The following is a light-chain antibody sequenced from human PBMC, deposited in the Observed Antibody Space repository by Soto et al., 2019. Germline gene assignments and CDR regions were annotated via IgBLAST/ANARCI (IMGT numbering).Light chain of an antibody. J-gene: IGKJ1*01. Sequence: DIQMTQSPSSVSASVGDRVTITCRASQAISTWLAWYQQKPGKAPKLLIYAASNLQTGVPSRFRGSGSGTDFTLTIRGLQPEDFATYYCQQANSFPRTFGQATKLKIK. CDR3: QQANSFPRT. V-gene: IGKV1D-12*01. CDR2: AAS. CDR1: QAISTW.